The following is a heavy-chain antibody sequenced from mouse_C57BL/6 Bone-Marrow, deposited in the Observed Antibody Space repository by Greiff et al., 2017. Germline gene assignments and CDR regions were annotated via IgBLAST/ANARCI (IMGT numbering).Heavy chain of an antibody. CDR1: GYTFTSYW. CDR2: IDPSDSYT. CDR3: ARSLPYYYDYGYYFDY. J-gene: IGHJ2*01. V-gene: IGHV1-50*01. D-gene: IGHD2-4*01. Sequence: QFQLQQPGAELVKPGASVKLSCKASGYTFTSYWMQWVKQRPGQGLEWIGEIDPSDSYTNYNQKFKGKATLTVDTSSSTAYMQLSSLTSEDSAVYYCARSLPYYYDYGYYFDYWGQGTTLTVSS.